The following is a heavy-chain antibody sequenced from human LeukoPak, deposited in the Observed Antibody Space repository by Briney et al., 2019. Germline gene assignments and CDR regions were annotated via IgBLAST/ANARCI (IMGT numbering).Heavy chain of an antibody. D-gene: IGHD1-26*01. CDR1: GGPLSSYY. Sequence: SETLFLTCTVSGGPLSSYYWSRIRQPAGKGLEWIGRIYNSGSTNYNASLKSRLSMSVDTSKNQCSLKLRSLTAADTVVFYCARENSGSYREFDYWGQGTLVTVSS. CDR2: IYNSGST. CDR3: ARENSGSYREFDY. V-gene: IGHV4-4*07. J-gene: IGHJ4*02.